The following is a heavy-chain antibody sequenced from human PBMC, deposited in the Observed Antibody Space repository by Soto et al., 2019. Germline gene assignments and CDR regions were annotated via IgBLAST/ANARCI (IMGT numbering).Heavy chain of an antibody. Sequence: ASVKVSCKASGYTFTIYGISWVRQAPGQGLEWMGWISAYNGNTNYAQKLQGRVTMTTDTSTSTAYMELRSLRSDDTAVYYCARDTAATAIPTPGFDYWGQGTLVTVSS. CDR3: ARDTAATAIPTPGFDY. V-gene: IGHV1-18*04. J-gene: IGHJ4*02. D-gene: IGHD2-21*02. CDR2: ISAYNGNT. CDR1: GYTFTIYG.